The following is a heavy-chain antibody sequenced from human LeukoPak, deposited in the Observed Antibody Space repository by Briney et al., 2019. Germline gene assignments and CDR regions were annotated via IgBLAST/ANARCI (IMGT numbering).Heavy chain of an antibody. Sequence: GGSLRLSCAASGFTFDDYGMSWVRQAPGKGLEWVSGINWNGGSTGYADSVKGRFTISRDNAKNSLYLQMNSLRAEDTALYYCAREAYYYGSGSYIYWFDPWGQGTPVTVSS. V-gene: IGHV3-20*04. J-gene: IGHJ5*02. CDR3: AREAYYYGSGSYIYWFDP. D-gene: IGHD3-10*01. CDR1: GFTFDDYG. CDR2: INWNGGST.